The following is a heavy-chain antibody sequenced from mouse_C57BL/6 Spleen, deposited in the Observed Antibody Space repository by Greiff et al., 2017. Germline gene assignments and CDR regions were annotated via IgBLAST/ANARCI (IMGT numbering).Heavy chain of an antibody. V-gene: IGHV5-17*01. J-gene: IGHJ4*01. Sequence: EVQGVESGGGLVKPGGSLKLSCAASGFTFSDYGMHWVRQAPEQGLEWVAYISSGSSTIYYADTVKGRFTISRDNAKNTLFLQMTSLRSEDTAMDYCAGGYGSSQLLYYYAMDYWGQGTSVTVSS. CDR1: GFTFSDYG. CDR2: ISSGSSTI. CDR3: AGGYGSSQLLYYYAMDY. D-gene: IGHD1-1*01.